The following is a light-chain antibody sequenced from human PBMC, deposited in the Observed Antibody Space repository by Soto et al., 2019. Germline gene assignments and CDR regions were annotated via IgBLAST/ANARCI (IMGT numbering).Light chain of an antibody. CDR1: QSVSSN. CDR3: QQYNNCPRT. Sequence: EIVMTQSPATLSVSPGERATLSCRASQSVSSNLAWYQQKPGQAPRLLIYGASTRATGIPARFSGSGSGTELTLTISSLQSEDFAVNYCQQYNNCPRTFRHSTKVDI. CDR2: GAS. J-gene: IGKJ1*01. V-gene: IGKV3-15*01.